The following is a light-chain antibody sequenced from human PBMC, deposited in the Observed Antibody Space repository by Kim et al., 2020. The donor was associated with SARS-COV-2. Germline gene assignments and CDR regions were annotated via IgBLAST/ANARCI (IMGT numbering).Light chain of an antibody. CDR2: GTS. Sequence: LSPGDRATVACRDSQSVASNHLAWFQQKPGQAPRLLIYGTSSRAPAIPDRFSASGSGTDFNLTISRLEPEDFAIYYCQQYDRPPYTFGQGTKLEI. CDR1: QSVASNH. CDR3: QQYDRPPYT. V-gene: IGKV3-20*01. J-gene: IGKJ2*01.